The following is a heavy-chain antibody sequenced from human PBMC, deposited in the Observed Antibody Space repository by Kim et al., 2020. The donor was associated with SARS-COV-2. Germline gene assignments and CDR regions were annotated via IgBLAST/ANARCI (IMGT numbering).Heavy chain of an antibody. Sequence: LKSRVTISVDTSKTQFSLKLSSVTAADTAVYYCARVQDYYDSSGYYYFDYWGQGTLVTVSS. J-gene: IGHJ4*02. CDR3: ARVQDYYDSSGYYYFDY. D-gene: IGHD3-22*01. V-gene: IGHV4-59*01.